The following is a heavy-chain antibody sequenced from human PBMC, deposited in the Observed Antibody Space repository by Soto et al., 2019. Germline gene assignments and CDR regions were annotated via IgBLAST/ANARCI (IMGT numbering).Heavy chain of an antibody. CDR1: GFTFDDYA. D-gene: IGHD3-10*01. J-gene: IGHJ6*02. Sequence: GGSLRLSCAASGFTFDDYAMHWVRQAPGKGLEWVSLISGDGGSTYYADSVKGLFTISRDNSKNSLYLQMNSQITEDTALYYCAKDWRSYYGSVSYYSHGMDVWGQGTTVTVS. V-gene: IGHV3-43*02. CDR2: ISGDGGST. CDR3: AKDWRSYYGSVSYYSHGMDV.